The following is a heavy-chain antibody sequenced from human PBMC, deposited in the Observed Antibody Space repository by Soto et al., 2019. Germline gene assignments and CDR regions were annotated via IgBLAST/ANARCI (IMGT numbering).Heavy chain of an antibody. V-gene: IGHV4-34*01. J-gene: IGHJ6*03. Sequence: SETLSLTCSVYGGSFSGYYWSWIRQPPEKGLEWIGEINHSGSTNYNPSLKSRVTISVDTSKNQFSLKLSSVTAADTAVYYCARGDIVVVPAAIGVLDYYYYYMDVWGKGTTVTVSS. CDR3: ARGDIVVVPAAIGVLDYYYYYMDV. CDR2: INHSGST. CDR1: GGSFSGYY. D-gene: IGHD2-2*01.